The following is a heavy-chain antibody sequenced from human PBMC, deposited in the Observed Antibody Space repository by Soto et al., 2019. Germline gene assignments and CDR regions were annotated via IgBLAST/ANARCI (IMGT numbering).Heavy chain of an antibody. V-gene: IGHV6-1*01. J-gene: IGHJ6*02. CDR3: ARGSLKSSWLGYYYSYGMDV. Sequence: SQTLSLTCAISGDSVSSNSAAWNWIRQSPSRGLEWLGRTYYRSKWYNDYAVSVKSRITINPDTSKNQFSLQLNSVTPEDTAVYYCARGSLKSSWLGYYYSYGMDVWGQGTTVTVSS. CDR2: TYYRSKWYN. D-gene: IGHD6-13*01. CDR1: GDSVSSNSAA.